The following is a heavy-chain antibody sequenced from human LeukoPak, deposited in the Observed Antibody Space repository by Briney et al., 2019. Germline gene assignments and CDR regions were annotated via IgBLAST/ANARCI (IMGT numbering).Heavy chain of an antibody. CDR3: ATGVTTVTPYYYYGMDV. CDR1: GYAFTSYY. D-gene: IGHD4-17*01. J-gene: IGHJ6*02. V-gene: IGHV1-46*01. CDR2: INPSGGST. Sequence: ASVNVSCKASGYAFTSYYMHWVRQAPGQRLEWMGIINPSGGSTSYAQKFQGRVTMTRDTSTSTVYMELSSLRSEDTAVYYCATGVTTVTPYYYYGMDVWGQGTTVTVSS.